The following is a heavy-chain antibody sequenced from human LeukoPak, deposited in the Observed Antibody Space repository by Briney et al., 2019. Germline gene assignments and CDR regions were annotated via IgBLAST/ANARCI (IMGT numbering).Heavy chain of an antibody. Sequence: ASVKVSCKASGYTFTSYYMHWVRQAPGQGLEWIGIINPSGGSTSYAQKFQGRVTMTRDTSTSTVYMELSSLRSEDTAVYYCARAVEMATTNGGVDYWGQGTLVTVSS. J-gene: IGHJ4*02. CDR3: ARAVEMATTNGGVDY. D-gene: IGHD5-24*01. CDR1: GYTFTSYY. CDR2: INPSGGST. V-gene: IGHV1-46*01.